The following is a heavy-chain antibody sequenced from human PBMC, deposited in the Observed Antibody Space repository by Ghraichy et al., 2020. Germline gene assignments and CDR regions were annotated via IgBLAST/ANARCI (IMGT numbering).Heavy chain of an antibody. D-gene: IGHD3-10*01. V-gene: IGHV4-59*01. Sequence: SETLSLTCTVSGGSISSYYWSWIRQPPGKGLEWIGYIYYSGSTNYNPSLKSRVTISVDTSKNQFSLKLSSVTAADTAVYYCARSVLLWFGGNYFDYWGQGTLVTVSS. CDR2: IYYSGST. J-gene: IGHJ4*02. CDR1: GGSISSYY. CDR3: ARSVLLWFGGNYFDY.